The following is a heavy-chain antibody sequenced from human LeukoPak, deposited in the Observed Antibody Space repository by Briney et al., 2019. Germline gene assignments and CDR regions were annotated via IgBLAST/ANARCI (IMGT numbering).Heavy chain of an antibody. CDR3: ARVVGGCSSTSCYLRSFWFDP. CDR2: IYYSGST. J-gene: IGHJ5*02. D-gene: IGHD2-2*01. V-gene: IGHV4-39*07. Sequence: SETLSLTCTVSGGSISSSSYYWGWIRQPPGKGLEWIGSIYYSGSTYYNPSLKSRVTISVDTSKNQFSLKLSSVTAADTAVYYCARVVGGCSSTSCYLRSFWFDPWGQGTPVTVSS. CDR1: GGSISSSSYY.